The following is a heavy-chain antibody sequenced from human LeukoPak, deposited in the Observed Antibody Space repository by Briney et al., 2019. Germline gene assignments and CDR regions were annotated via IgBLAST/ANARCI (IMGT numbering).Heavy chain of an antibody. J-gene: IGHJ6*03. CDR1: GYTFTGYY. D-gene: IGHD1-26*01. CDR3: ARDVRGSYYYYYYMDV. CDR2: INPNGGGT. Sequence: ASVKVSCKASGYTFTGYYMHWVRQAPGQGLEWMGRINPNGGGTNYAQKFQGRVTMTRDTSISTAYMELSRLRSDDTAVYYCARDVRGSYYYYYYMDVWGKGTTVTVSS. V-gene: IGHV1-2*06.